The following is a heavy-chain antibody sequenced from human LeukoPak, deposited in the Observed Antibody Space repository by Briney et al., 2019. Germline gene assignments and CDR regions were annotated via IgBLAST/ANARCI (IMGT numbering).Heavy chain of an antibody. CDR2: ISGSGSST. CDR1: GFTFSSYG. V-gene: IGHV3-23*01. Sequence: GGSLRLSCAASGFTFSSYGMSWVRQTPGKGLEWVSAISGSGSSTYYADSVKGRFTISRDKSKNTLYLQMNSLRAEDTAVYYCAKEAVGYCSGGSCYQDRGYDYWGQGTLVTVSS. CDR3: AKEAVGYCSGGSCYQDRGYDY. D-gene: IGHD2-15*01. J-gene: IGHJ4*02.